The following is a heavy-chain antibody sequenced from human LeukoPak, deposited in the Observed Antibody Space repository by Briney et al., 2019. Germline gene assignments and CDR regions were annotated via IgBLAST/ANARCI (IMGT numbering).Heavy chain of an antibody. V-gene: IGHV1-2*02. CDR3: ARENNSGWYRKAAFDY. CDR2: INPNGGGT. D-gene: IGHD6-19*01. CDR1: GYTFTDYY. J-gene: IGHJ4*02. Sequence: ASVKVSCKSSGYTFTDYYMHWVRQSPGQGLEWRGWINPNGGGTNYAQGFLGRVTMTRDTSIGPAYMELSSLISDDTAIYYCARENNSGWYRKAAFDYWGQGTLVTVTS.